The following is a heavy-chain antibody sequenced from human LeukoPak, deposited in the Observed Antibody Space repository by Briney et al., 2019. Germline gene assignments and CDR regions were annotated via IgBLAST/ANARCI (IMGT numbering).Heavy chain of an antibody. V-gene: IGHV1-69*04. D-gene: IGHD5-24*01. CDR3: ARDQMATIHY. CDR2: IIPILGIE. J-gene: IGHJ4*02. CDR1: GGTFSSYS. Sequence: GASVKVSCKASGGTFSSYSISWVRQAPGQGLEWMGRIIPILGIENYAQKFQGRVTITADKPTSTAYMELSSLRSEDTAVYYCARDQMATIHYWGQGTLVTVSS.